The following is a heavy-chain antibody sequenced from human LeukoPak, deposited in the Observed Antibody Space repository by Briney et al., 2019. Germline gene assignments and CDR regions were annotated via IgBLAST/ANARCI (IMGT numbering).Heavy chain of an antibody. CDR2: INKDGSGK. J-gene: IGHJ1*01. V-gene: IGHV3-7*01. Sequence: PGGSLRLSCATSGFTFSRHWMSWVRQAPGKGLEWVANINKDGSGKYYVDSVKGRFTISRDNAKNSLYLQMNSLRSEDTAIYYCAEGTTGWGRGTLVTVSS. D-gene: IGHD1-1*01. CDR3: AEGTTG. CDR1: GFTFSRHW.